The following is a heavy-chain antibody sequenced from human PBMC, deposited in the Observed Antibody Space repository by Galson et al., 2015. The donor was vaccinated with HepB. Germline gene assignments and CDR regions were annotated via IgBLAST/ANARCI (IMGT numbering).Heavy chain of an antibody. J-gene: IGHJ4*02. V-gene: IGHV3-30-3*01. D-gene: IGHD1-14*01. Sequence: SLRLSCAASGFTFSGYAMHWVRQAPGKGLEWVAVISYDGSNKYYADSVKGRFTISRDNSKNTLYLQMNSLRAEDTAVYYCARDRAGRLQYYFDYWGQGTLVTVSS. CDR2: ISYDGSNK. CDR1: GFTFSGYA. CDR3: ARDRAGRLQYYFDY.